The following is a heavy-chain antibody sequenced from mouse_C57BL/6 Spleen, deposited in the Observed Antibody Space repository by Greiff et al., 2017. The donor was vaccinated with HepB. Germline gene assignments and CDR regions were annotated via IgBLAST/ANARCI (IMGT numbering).Heavy chain of an antibody. Sequence: ESGPGLVKPSQSLSLTCPVTGYSITSGYYWNWIRQLPGNKLEWMGYISYDGSNNYNPSLKNRISITRDTSKNQFFLKLNSVTTEDTATYYCARDPNWDAMDYWGQGTSVTVSS. V-gene: IGHV3-6*01. J-gene: IGHJ4*01. CDR3: ARDPNWDAMDY. D-gene: IGHD4-1*01. CDR1: GYSITSGYY. CDR2: ISYDGSN.